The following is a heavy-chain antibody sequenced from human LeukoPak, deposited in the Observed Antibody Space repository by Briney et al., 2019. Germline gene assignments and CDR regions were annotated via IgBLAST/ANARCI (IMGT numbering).Heavy chain of an antibody. CDR3: ARSMVRGLAYGMDV. V-gene: IGHV3-66*01. J-gene: IGHJ6*02. CDR1: GFTVTRTS. CDR2: VYSAGSA. Sequence: GGSLRLSCAHSGFTVTRTSMTCVRDAPGRGRQWASVVYSAGSAYYVDSVNGRFTIFRDNSKNTLFLQMNSLRAEDAAVYYCARSMVRGLAYGMDVWVQGTTVTVFS. D-gene: IGHD3-10*01.